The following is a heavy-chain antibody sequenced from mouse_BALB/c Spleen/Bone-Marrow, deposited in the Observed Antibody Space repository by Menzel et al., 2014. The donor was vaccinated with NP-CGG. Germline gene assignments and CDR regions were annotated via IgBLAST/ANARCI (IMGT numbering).Heavy chain of an antibody. V-gene: IGHV1S41*01. J-gene: IGHJ4*01. Sequence: DLVKPGASVKLSCKVSGYTFTSYWINWIKQRPGQGLEWIGRIAPGSGSTYYDEMFKGKATLTVDTSSSTAYIQLSSLSPEDSAVYFCARSYYGRAMDYWGQGTSVTVSS. D-gene: IGHD1-1*01. CDR3: ARSYYGRAMDY. CDR1: GYTFTSYW. CDR2: IAPGSGST.